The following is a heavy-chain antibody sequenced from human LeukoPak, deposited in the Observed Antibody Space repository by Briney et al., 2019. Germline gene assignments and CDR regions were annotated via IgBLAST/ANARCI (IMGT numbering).Heavy chain of an antibody. CDR3: ARQGPDYGGNCGFNY. CDR1: GYTFTSYS. CDR2: IYPGDSDT. D-gene: IGHD4-23*01. V-gene: IGHV5-51*01. J-gene: IGHJ4*02. Sequence: GKPLKISCRASGYTFTSYSIGWLRHMPGKGLEWMGIIYPGDSDTTYSPSFQGQVTISADKSISTAYLQWSSLQASDTAMYYCARQGPDYGGNCGFNYWGQGTLVTVSS.